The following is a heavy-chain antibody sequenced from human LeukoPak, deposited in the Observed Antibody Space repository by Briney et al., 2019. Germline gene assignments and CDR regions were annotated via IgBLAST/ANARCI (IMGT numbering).Heavy chain of an antibody. CDR3: ARVLRVGATTVAFDI. CDR2: IYHSGST. CDR1: GGSISSGGYS. Sequence: SQTLSLTCAVPGGSISSGGYSWSWIRQPPGKGLEWIGYIYHSGSTYYNPSLKSRVTISVDRSKNQFSLKLSSVTAADTAVYYCARVLRVGATTVAFDIWGQGTMVTVSS. V-gene: IGHV4-30-2*01. J-gene: IGHJ3*02. D-gene: IGHD1-26*01.